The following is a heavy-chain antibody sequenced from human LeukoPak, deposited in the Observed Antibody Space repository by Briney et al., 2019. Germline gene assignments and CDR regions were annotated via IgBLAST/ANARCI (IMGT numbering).Heavy chain of an antibody. CDR2: IIPIFGTA. D-gene: IGHD3-3*01. Sequence: SVKVSCKASGGTFSSYAISWVRQAPGQGLEWMGGIIPIFGTANYAQKFQGRVTITADGSTSTAYMELSSLRSEDTAVYYCARDQLDTILGSYYGMDVWGQGTTATVSS. CDR1: GGTFSSYA. J-gene: IGHJ6*02. V-gene: IGHV1-69*13. CDR3: ARDQLDTILGSYYGMDV.